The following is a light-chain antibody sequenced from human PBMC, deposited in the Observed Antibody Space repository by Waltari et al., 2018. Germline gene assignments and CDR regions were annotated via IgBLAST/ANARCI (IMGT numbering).Light chain of an antibody. CDR2: GNN. CDR3: QSFDIRLSGGVV. V-gene: IGLV1-40*01. Sequence: SVLTQPPSMSGAPGQRVTIPCTGSSSNLRPGHAVPWSQVFPGTAPKLLIYGNNNRPSGVPDRFSGSKSDTSASLAIGGLQAEDEADYYCQSFDIRLSGGVVFGGGTKVTVL. CDR1: SSNLRPGHA. J-gene: IGLJ3*02.